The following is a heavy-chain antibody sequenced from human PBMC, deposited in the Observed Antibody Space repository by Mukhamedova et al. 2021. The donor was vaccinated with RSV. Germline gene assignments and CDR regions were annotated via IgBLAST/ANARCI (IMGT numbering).Heavy chain of an antibody. J-gene: IGHJ4*01. V-gene: IGHV3-30*18. Sequence: GMHWVRQAPGKGLEWVAVISYDGSNKYYADSVKCRFTISRDNSKNTLYLQMNSLRAEDTAVYYCAKERFLITMIVVVTPWFDYW. CDR2: ISYDGSNK. CDR1: G. CDR3: AKERFLITMIVVVTPWFDY. D-gene: IGHD3-22*01.